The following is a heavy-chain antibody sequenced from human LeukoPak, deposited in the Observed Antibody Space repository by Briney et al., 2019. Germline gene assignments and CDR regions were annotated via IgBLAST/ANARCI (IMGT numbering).Heavy chain of an antibody. D-gene: IGHD3-22*01. J-gene: IGHJ4*02. CDR1: GYTFTGYY. CDR3: ARALTAGYESSGYPLLY. V-gene: IGHV1-2*02. CDR2: INPNSGGP. Sequence: ASVKVSCKASGYTFTGYYMHWVRQAPGQGLEWMGWINPNSGGPIYAQKFQGRVTMTRDTSISTAYMELSRLRSDDTAVYYCARALTAGYESSGYPLLYWGQGTLVTVSS.